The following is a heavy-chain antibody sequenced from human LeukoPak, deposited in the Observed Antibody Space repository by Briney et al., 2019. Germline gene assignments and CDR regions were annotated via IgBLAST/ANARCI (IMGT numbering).Heavy chain of an antibody. Sequence: PSQTLSLTCTVSGVSISSGDYYWGWIRQPPGKGLEWIGHIYYSGSTYYNPSLKSRVTISVGTSKNQFSLKLSSVTAADTAVYYCAREGYDSSGYYRPGPTNFDYWGQGTLVTVSS. V-gene: IGHV4-30-4*01. CDR1: GVSISSGDYY. CDR3: AREGYDSSGYYRPGPTNFDY. J-gene: IGHJ4*02. D-gene: IGHD3-22*01. CDR2: IYYSGST.